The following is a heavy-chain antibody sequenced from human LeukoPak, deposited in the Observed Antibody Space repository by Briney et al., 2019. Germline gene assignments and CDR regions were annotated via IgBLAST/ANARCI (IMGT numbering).Heavy chain of an antibody. Sequence: SVKVSCKASGGTSSSYAISWVRQAPGQGLEWMGGIIPIFGTANYAQKFQGRVTITADESTSTAYMELSSLRSEDTAVYYCARDGAPWGAVAGSGPVGAFDIWGQGTMVTVSS. D-gene: IGHD6-19*01. CDR1: GGTSSSYA. CDR2: IIPIFGTA. J-gene: IGHJ3*02. CDR3: ARDGAPWGAVAGSGPVGAFDI. V-gene: IGHV1-69*13.